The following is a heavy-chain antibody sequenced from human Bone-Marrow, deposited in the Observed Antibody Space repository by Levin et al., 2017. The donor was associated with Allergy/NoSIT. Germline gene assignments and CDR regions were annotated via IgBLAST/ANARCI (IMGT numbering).Heavy chain of an antibody. CDR2: INHSGST. V-gene: IGHV4-34*01. J-gene: IGHJ4*02. CDR1: GGSFSGYY. Sequence: SQTLSLTCAVYGGSFSGYYWSWIRQPPGKGLEWIGEINHSGSTNYNPSLKSRVTISVDTSKNQFSLKLSSVTAADTAVYYCARGGIVVVPAAIPPLSDYWGQGTLVTVSS. D-gene: IGHD2-2*01. CDR3: ARGGIVVVPAAIPPLSDY.